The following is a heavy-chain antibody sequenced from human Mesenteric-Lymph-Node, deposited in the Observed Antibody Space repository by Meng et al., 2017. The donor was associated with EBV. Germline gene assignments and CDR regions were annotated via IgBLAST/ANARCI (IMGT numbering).Heavy chain of an antibody. CDR2: IFYGGYT. Sequence: VHLHESGPGLVKPPETLSLTCTVSGASISSGGYYWNWIRQSPGKGLELIGYIFYGGYTYYNLSLKSRVTISVDVSKNQFSLKLTSVTAADTAVYYCARMEFTYSWYFDLWGRGTLVTVSS. J-gene: IGHJ2*01. D-gene: IGHD1-1*01. CDR3: ARMEFTYSWYFDL. V-gene: IGHV4-30-4*01. CDR1: GASISSGGYY.